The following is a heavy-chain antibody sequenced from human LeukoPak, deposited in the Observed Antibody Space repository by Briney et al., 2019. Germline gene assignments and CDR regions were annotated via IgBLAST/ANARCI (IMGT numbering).Heavy chain of an antibody. CDR2: IASSSTV. CDR1: GFTFSNYS. CDR3: ARDYCSGPKCYFIDY. D-gene: IGHD2-15*01. J-gene: IGHJ4*02. V-gene: IGHV3-48*04. Sequence: GGSLRLSCAASGFTFSNYSMNWVRQALGKGLEWVSYIASSSTVYYAGSVKGRFTISRDNAKNSLFLQMNSLRAEDTAVYYCARDYCSGPKCYFIDYWGQGALVTVSS.